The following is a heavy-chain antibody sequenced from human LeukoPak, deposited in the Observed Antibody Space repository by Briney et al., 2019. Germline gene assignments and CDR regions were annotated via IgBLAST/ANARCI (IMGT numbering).Heavy chain of an antibody. D-gene: IGHD2-2*01. Sequence: SETLSRTCTVSGYSISSGYYWGWIRQPPGKGLDWIGRFYHSGSTYYNPSLKRRFTIAVNTSKNQSSLKLSSVTAADTAVYYCARDTPSYYCSSTSCYDFDYWGQGTLVTVSS. CDR1: GYSISSGYY. CDR2: FYHSGST. CDR3: ARDTPSYYCSSTSCYDFDY. V-gene: IGHV4-38-2*02. J-gene: IGHJ4*02.